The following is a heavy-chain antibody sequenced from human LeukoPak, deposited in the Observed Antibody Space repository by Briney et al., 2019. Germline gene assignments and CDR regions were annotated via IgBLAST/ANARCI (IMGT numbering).Heavy chain of an antibody. Sequence: LSLTCAVYGGSFSGYYWSWIRQAPGKGLEWVAVISYDGSNKYYADSVKGRFTISRDNSKNTLYLQMDSLRAEDTAVYYCARGVGARGYFDYWGQGTLVTVSS. J-gene: IGHJ4*02. CDR1: GGSFSGYY. D-gene: IGHD1-26*01. CDR3: ARGVGARGYFDY. CDR2: ISYDGSNK. V-gene: IGHV3-30-3*01.